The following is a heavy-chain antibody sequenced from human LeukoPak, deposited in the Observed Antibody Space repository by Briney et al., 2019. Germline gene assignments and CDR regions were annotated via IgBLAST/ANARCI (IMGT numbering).Heavy chain of an antibody. J-gene: IGHJ4*02. D-gene: IGHD2-15*01. CDR1: GFTFSNYG. V-gene: IGHV3-30*03. CDR2: ISYDGSNK. CDR3: ASMVVALC. Sequence: GGSLRLSCAASGFTFSNYGMHWVCQAPGKGLEWVALISYDGSNKYYADSVKGRFTISRDNSKNTLYLQMNSLRAEDTAVYYCASMVVALCWGQGTLVTVSS.